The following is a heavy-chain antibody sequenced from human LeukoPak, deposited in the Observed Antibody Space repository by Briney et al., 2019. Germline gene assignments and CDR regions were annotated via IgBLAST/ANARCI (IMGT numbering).Heavy chain of an antibody. CDR2: IYYSGST. CDR3: AREDSIAAAAYY. CDR1: GGSISSGDYY. J-gene: IGHJ4*02. D-gene: IGHD6-13*01. V-gene: IGHV4-30-4*08. Sequence: SEXLSLTCTVSGGSISSGDYYWGWVGQPPGKGREGVGYIYYSGSTYDNPSLKRRVTKSVETSKKEFSLKLSSVTAADTAVYYCAREDSIAAAAYYWGQGTLVTVSS.